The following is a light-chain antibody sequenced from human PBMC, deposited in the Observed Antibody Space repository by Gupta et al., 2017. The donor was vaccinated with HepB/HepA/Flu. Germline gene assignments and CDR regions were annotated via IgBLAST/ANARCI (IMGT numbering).Light chain of an antibody. J-gene: IGLJ3*02. CDR2: DVS. V-gene: IGLV2-14*01. CDR3: SSFTSSNTVV. CDR1: NSDVGGYNY. Sequence: QSGLTQPASVSGSPGQSITIFCTGTNSDVGGYNYVSWYQQHPGKVPKLMIYDVSSRPSGVSNRFSGSQSGNTASLTISGLQAEDEADYYCSSFTSSNTVVFGGGTKLTVL.